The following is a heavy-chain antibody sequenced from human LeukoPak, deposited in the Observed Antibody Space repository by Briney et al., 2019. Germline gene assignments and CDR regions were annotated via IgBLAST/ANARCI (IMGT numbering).Heavy chain of an antibody. CDR1: GGSISSGGYY. D-gene: IGHD2-2*01. CDR2: IYHSGST. Sequence: SETLSLTCTVSGGSISSGGYYWSWIRQSPGKGLEWIGYIYHSGSTYYNPSLKSRVTISVDRSKNQFSLILRSVTAADTAVYYCARENKVSAASLDYWGQGTLVTVSS. J-gene: IGHJ4*02. CDR3: ARENKVSAASLDY. V-gene: IGHV4-30-2*06.